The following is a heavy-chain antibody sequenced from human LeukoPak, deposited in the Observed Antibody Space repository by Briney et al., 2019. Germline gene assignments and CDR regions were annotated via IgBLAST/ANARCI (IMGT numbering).Heavy chain of an antibody. CDR3: ARDRDGYAYSFDY. CDR2: TYYTGSA. Sequence: ASETLPLTCTVSGGSITSGNYHWGWIRQSPGKGLEWIGNTYYTGSAYYRPSLQSRVSISVDTSKKEFSLKLTSVTAADTAVYYCARDRDGYAYSFDYWGQGTLVTVSS. D-gene: IGHD5-24*01. V-gene: IGHV4-39*02. CDR1: GGSITSGNYH. J-gene: IGHJ4*02.